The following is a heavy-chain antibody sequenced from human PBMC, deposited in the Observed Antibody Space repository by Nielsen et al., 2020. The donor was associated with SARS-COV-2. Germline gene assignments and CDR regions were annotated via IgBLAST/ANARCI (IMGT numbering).Heavy chain of an antibody. CDR3: ARTHYYYDSSGLSGMDV. V-gene: IGHV3-33*05. J-gene: IGHJ6*02. Sequence: GESLKISCVASGFIFSSYGMHWVRQAPGKGLEWVAVISYDGSEKYYAQSVKGRFTISRDNSKSTLYLQMDSLRAEDTAVYYCARTHYYYDSSGLSGMDVWGQGTTVTVSS. D-gene: IGHD3-22*01. CDR2: ISYDGSEK. CDR1: GFIFSSYG.